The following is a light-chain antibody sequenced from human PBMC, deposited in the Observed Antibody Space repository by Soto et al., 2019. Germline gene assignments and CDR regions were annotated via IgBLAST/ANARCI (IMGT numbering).Light chain of an antibody. CDR1: SSNIGAGYD. Sequence: QSVLTQPPSVSGAPGQRVTISCTGSSSNIGAGYDVHWYQQLPGTAPKLLIYANSNRPSGVPDRFSGSKSGTSASLAITGLHAEDEADYYCQSYASSLSGVVFGGGTKVTVL. CDR3: QSYASSLSGVV. CDR2: ANS. J-gene: IGLJ2*01. V-gene: IGLV1-40*01.